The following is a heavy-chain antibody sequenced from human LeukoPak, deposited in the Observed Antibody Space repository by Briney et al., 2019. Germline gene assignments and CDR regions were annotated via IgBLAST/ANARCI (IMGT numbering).Heavy chain of an antibody. CDR2: INHNGLG. CDR1: DGPLTGFY. Sequence: TSETLSLTCDVSDGPLTGFYWSWIRQPPGKGLEWIAEINHNGLGDYNPSLKSRAVISIDTSKNQFSLKLSSVTAADTAVYYCARLPAYYDSSRNAFDIWGQGTMVTVSS. CDR3: ARLPAYYDSSRNAFDI. D-gene: IGHD3-22*01. V-gene: IGHV4-34*01. J-gene: IGHJ3*02.